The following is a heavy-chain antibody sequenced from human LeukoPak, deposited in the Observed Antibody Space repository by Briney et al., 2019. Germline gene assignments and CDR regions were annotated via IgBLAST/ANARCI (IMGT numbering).Heavy chain of an antibody. D-gene: IGHD3-10*01. V-gene: IGHV1-46*01. CDR1: GYTFTSYY. CDR2: INPSGGST. CDR3: ATQYGSGSYYKRGNFDY. Sequence: ASVKVSCKASGYTFTSYYMHWVRQAPGQGLEWMGIINPSGGSTSYAQKFQGRVTMTRDTSTSTVYMELSSLRSEDTAVYYCATQYGSGSYYKRGNFDYWGQGTLVTVSS. J-gene: IGHJ4*02.